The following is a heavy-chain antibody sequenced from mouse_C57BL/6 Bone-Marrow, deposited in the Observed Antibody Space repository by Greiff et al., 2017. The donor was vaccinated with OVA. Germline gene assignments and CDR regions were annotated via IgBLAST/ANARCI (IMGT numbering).Heavy chain of an antibody. CDR2: ISNGGGST. Sequence: EVKLEESGGGLVQPGGSLKLSCAASGFTFSDYYMYWVRQTPEKRLEWVAYISNGGGSTYYPDTVKGRFTISRDNAKNTLYLQMSRLKSEDTAMYYCARLIYDGYFHWYFDVWGTGTTVTVSS. D-gene: IGHD2-3*01. CDR3: ARLIYDGYFHWYFDV. V-gene: IGHV5-12*01. J-gene: IGHJ1*03. CDR1: GFTFSDYY.